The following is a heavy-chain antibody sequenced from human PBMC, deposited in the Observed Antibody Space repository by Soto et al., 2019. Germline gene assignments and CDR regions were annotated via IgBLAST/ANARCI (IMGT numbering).Heavy chain of an antibody. V-gene: IGHV3-23*01. CDR3: AKGKLEVRGVITYYYGMDV. D-gene: IGHD3-10*01. CDR2: ISGSGGST. Sequence: PGGSLRLSCAASGLTFSSYAMSWVRQAPGKGPEWVSAISGSGGSTYYADSVKGRFTISRDNSKNTLYLQMNSLRAEDTAVYYCAKGKLEVRGVITYYYGMDVWGQGTAVTVSS. J-gene: IGHJ6*02. CDR1: GLTFSSYA.